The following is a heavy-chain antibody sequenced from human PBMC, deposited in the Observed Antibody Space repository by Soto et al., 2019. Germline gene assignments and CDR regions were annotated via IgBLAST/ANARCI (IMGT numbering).Heavy chain of an antibody. J-gene: IGHJ3*02. CDR1: GGSISGYY. D-gene: IGHD3-22*01. Sequence: SETLSLTCTVSGGSISGYYWSWLRQPPGKRLEWIGYINYFGSTNYNPSLKSRVTISVDTSREQFSLRLDPVTAADTAVYYCARTYDGSGPNSGGYSFDIWGQGTMVTVSS. CDR2: INYFGST. V-gene: IGHV4-59*01. CDR3: ARTYDGSGPNSGGYSFDI.